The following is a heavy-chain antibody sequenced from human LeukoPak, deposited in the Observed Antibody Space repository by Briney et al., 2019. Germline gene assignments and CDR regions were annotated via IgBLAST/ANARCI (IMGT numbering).Heavy chain of an antibody. CDR2: TYYRSKWYN. CDR1: GDSVSSNSAA. CDR3: ARARYHSSGWYGGGFYYFDY. J-gene: IGHJ4*02. V-gene: IGHV6-1*01. Sequence: SQTLSLTCAISGDSVSSNSAAWNWIRQSPSRDLEWLGRTYYRSKWYNDYAVSVKSRITINPDTSKNRFSLQVNSVTPEDTAVYYCARARYHSSGWYGGGFYYFDYWGQGTLVTVSS. D-gene: IGHD6-19*01.